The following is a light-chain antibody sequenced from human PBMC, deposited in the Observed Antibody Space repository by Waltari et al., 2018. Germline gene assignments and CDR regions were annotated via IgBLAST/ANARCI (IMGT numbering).Light chain of an antibody. CDR2: EAS. Sequence: DTQMTQSPSSLSASVGDRVTITCQTSQDINKYLNWYQQKSGKAPKLLIYEASLLETGVPSRFSGRGSGTDFTLTISSLQPEDFATYFCQQYANLPITFGQGTRL. J-gene: IGKJ5*01. CDR3: QQYANLPIT. V-gene: IGKV1-33*01. CDR1: QDINKY.